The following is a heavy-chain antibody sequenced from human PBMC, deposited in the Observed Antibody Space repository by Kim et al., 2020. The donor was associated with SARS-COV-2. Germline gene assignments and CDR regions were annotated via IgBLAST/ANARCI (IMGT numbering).Heavy chain of an antibody. J-gene: IGHJ4*02. Sequence: SETLSLTCTVSGGSISSSSYYWGWIRQPPGKGLEWIGSIYYSGSTYYNPSLKSRVTISVDTSKNQFSLKLSSVTAADTAVYYCATLQHALMVRGPSADYWGQGTLVTVSS. CDR3: ATLQHALMVRGPSADY. CDR1: GGSISSSSYY. V-gene: IGHV4-39*07. D-gene: IGHD3-10*01. CDR2: IYYSGST.